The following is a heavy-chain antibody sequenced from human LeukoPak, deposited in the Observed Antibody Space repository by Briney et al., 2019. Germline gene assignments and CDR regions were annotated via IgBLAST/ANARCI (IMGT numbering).Heavy chain of an antibody. CDR3: AKALSLRAIDY. CDR2: VWYDGSNK. D-gene: IGHD1-26*01. CDR1: GFTFSSYG. J-gene: IGHJ4*02. V-gene: IGHV3-33*06. Sequence: GGSLRLSCAATGFTFSSYGMHWVRQAPGKGLEWVAVVWYDGSNKYYPDSVKGRFTISRDNSKNTWYLQMNSLRAEDTAVYYCAKALSLRAIDYWGQGTLVTVSS.